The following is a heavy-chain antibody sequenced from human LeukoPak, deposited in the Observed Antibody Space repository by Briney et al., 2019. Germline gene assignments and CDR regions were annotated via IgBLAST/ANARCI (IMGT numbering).Heavy chain of an antibody. CDR3: ARVVGDTTSYYYPMDV. V-gene: IGHV3-74*01. Sequence: GGSLRLSCAASGFTFSSYAMSWVRQGPGKGLMWVSRINNDGSASHYADSVKGRFTTSRDNAKNTLYLQMNSPTADDTAVYFCARVVGDTTSYYYPMDVWGRGTTDTVSS. CDR1: GFTFSSYA. CDR2: INNDGSAS. J-gene: IGHJ6*02. D-gene: IGHD3-16*01.